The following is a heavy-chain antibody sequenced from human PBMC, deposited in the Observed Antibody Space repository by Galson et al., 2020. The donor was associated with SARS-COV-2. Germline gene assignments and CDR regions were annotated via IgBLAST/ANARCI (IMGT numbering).Heavy chain of an antibody. CDR3: ARDAGKAVAGTSDAYYYYGMDV. V-gene: IGHV3-7*01. J-gene: IGHJ6*02. CDR2: IKQDGSEK. Sequence: GESLKLSCAASGFTFSSYWMSWVRQAPGKGLEWVANIKQDGSEKYYVDSVKGRFTISRDNAKNSLYLQMNSLRAEDTAVYYCARDAGKAVAGTSDAYYYYGMDVWGQGTTVTGSS. CDR1: GFTFSSYW. D-gene: IGHD6-19*01.